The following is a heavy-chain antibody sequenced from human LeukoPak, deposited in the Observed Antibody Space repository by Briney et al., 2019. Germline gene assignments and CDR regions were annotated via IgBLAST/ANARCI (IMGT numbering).Heavy chain of an antibody. D-gene: IGHD3-9*01. Sequence: SETLSLTCTVSDGSIISYYWSGIGQPPGKGLEWIGYIFYRGSTNYNPSLRSRVTISVDTSKNKFSLKLRPVSAADTGVYYCARRSYDISTGSVVKPENWFDPWGQGTLVTVSS. J-gene: IGHJ5*02. CDR1: DGSIISYY. CDR2: IFYRGST. CDR3: ARRSYDISTGSVVKPENWFDP. V-gene: IGHV4-59*01.